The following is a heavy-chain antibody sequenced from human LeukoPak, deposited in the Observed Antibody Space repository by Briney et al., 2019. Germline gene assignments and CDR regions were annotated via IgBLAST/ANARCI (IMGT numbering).Heavy chain of an antibody. V-gene: IGHV4-34*01. Sequence: SETLSLTCAVYGGSFSGYYWSWIRQPPGKGLEWIGEINHSGSTNYNPSLKSRVTISVDTSKNQFSLKLSSVTAADTAVYYCARTGGWLYYFDYWGQGTLVTVSS. CDR1: GGSFSGYY. CDR3: ARTGGWLYYFDY. D-gene: IGHD5-24*01. CDR2: INHSGST. J-gene: IGHJ4*02.